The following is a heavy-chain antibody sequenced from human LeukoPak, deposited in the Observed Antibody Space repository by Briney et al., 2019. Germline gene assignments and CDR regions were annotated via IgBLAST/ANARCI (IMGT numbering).Heavy chain of an antibody. D-gene: IGHD3-3*01. V-gene: IGHV4-34*01. CDR1: GGSFSGYY. CDR3: AILGYRYYDFWSGYYREGTGAVGY. CDR2: INHSGST. J-gene: IGHJ4*01. Sequence: KPSETLSLTCAVYGGSFSGYYWSWIRQPPGKGLEWIGEINHSGSTNYNPSLKSRVTISVDTSKNQFSLKLSSVTAADTAVYYCAILGYRYYDFWSGYYREGTGAVGYWGQGTLVTVSS.